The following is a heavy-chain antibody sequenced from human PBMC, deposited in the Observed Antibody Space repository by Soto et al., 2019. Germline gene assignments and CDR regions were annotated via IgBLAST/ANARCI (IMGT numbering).Heavy chain of an antibody. Sequence: SLRLSCAASGFTFDDYAMHWVRQAPGKGLEWVSGISWNSGSIGYADSVKGRFTISRDNAKNSLYLQMNSLRAEDTALYYCAKGALGGPSYYDFWSGYYSDAFDIWGQGTMVTVSS. CDR3: AKGALGGPSYYDFWSGYYSDAFDI. CDR2: ISWNSGSI. D-gene: IGHD3-3*01. J-gene: IGHJ3*02. V-gene: IGHV3-9*01. CDR1: GFTFDDYA.